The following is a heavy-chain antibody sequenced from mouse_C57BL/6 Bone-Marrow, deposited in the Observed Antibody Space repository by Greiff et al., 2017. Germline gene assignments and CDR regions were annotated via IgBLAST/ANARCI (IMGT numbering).Heavy chain of an antibody. Sequence: EVKLMESGGGLVKPGGSLKLSCAASGFTFSDYGMHWVRQAPEKGLEWVAYISSGSSTIYYADTVKGRFTISRGNAKNTLFLQMTSLRAEDTAMYYCAREDYEAWFAYWGQGTLVTVSA. CDR1: GFTFSDYG. CDR2: ISSGSSTI. CDR3: AREDYEAWFAY. V-gene: IGHV5-17*01. J-gene: IGHJ3*01. D-gene: IGHD2-4*01.